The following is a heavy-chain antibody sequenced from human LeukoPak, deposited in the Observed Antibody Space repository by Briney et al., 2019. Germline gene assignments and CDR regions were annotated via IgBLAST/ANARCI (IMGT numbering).Heavy chain of an antibody. CDR2: IYYSGST. D-gene: IGHD1-26*01. CDR1: GVSIRSSGFY. V-gene: IGHV4-39*01. J-gene: IGHJ4*02. Sequence: PSETLSLTCTVSGVSIRSSGFYWGWIRQPPGKGLEWIGSIYYSGSTYYRPSLKSRVTTSVDTSKNQFSLRLSSVTAADTAVYYCARGLRWDLTISGTSTFDYWGQGSVVTLSS. CDR3: ARGLRWDLTISGTSTFDY.